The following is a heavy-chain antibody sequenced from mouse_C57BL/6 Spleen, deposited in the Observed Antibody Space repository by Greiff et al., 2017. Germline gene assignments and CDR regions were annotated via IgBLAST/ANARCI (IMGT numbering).Heavy chain of an antibody. CDR1: GYTFTSYW. J-gene: IGHJ3*01. V-gene: IGHV1-61*01. CDR3: ASRAYDGYLAY. Sequence: QVQLQQPGAELVRPGSSVKLSCTASGYTFTSYWMDWVKQRPGQGLEWIGNIYPSDSETHYNQRFKDKATLTVDKSSSTAYMQLSSLTSEDSAVYYWASRAYDGYLAYWGQGTLVTVSA. CDR2: IYPSDSET. D-gene: IGHD2-3*01.